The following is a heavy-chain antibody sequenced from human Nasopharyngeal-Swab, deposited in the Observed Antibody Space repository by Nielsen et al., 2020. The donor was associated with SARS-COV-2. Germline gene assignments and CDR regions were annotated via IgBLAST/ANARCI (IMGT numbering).Heavy chain of an antibody. CDR1: GFIFSDSA. CDR3: TRCGGSCYTGKDY. V-gene: IGHV3-73*01. CDR2: IRSKGNSYAT. Sequence: GESLKISCAASGFIFSDSAIHWVRQASGKGLELVGRIRSKGNSYATAYAASVKGRFTISRDDSKNTAYLQMNSLITEDTAVYYCTRCGGSCYTGKDYWGQGTLVTVSS. J-gene: IGHJ4*02. D-gene: IGHD2-15*01.